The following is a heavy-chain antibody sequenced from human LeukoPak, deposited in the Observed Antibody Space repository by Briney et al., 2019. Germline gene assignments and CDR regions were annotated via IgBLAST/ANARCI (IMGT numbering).Heavy chain of an antibody. V-gene: IGHV6-1*01. Sequence: SQTLSLTCAISGDSVSSNTAAWNWIRQSPSRGLEWLGRTYYRSKWHFDYAISVRSRIIINVDTSKNQFSLKLSSVTAADTAVYFCARWAGYCSGGSCYSVDYWGQGTLVTVSS. CDR3: ARWAGYCSGGSCYSVDY. D-gene: IGHD2-15*01. J-gene: IGHJ4*02. CDR2: TYYRSKWHF. CDR1: GDSVSSNTAA.